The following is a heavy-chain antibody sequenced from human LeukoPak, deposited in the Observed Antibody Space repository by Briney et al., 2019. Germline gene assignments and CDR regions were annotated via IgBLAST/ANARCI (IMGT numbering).Heavy chain of an antibody. J-gene: IGHJ6*04. D-gene: IGHD2-2*01. V-gene: IGHV4-61*01. Sequence: SETLSLTCTVSGGSVSSGSYYWSWIRQPPGKGLEWIGYIYYSGITNYNPSLKSRVTISVDTSKNQFSLKLSSVTAADTAVYYCARGDCSSTSQQSYYYGMDVWGKGATVTVSS. CDR2: IYYSGIT. CDR3: ARGDCSSTSQQSYYYGMDV. CDR1: GGSVSSGSYY.